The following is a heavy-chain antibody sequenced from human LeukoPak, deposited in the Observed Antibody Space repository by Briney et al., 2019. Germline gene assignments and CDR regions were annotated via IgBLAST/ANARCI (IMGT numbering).Heavy chain of an antibody. CDR2: ISAYNGNT. Sequence: GASVKVSCKASGYTFTSYGISWVRQAPGQGLERMGWISAYNGNTNYAQKLQGRVTMTTDTSMSTAYMELRSLRSDDTAVYYCARLIQLWYYFDYWGQGTLVTVSS. CDR1: GYTFTSYG. CDR3: ARLIQLWYYFDY. J-gene: IGHJ4*02. V-gene: IGHV1-18*01. D-gene: IGHD5-18*01.